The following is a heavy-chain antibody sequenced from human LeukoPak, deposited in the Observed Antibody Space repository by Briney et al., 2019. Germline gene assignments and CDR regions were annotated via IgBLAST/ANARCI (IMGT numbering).Heavy chain of an antibody. Sequence: SETLSLTCAVYGGSFSGYYWSWIRQPPGKGLEWIGEINHSGSTNYNPSLKSRVTISVDTSKNQFSLKLSFVTAADTAVYYCARRRYSSSAGNDYWGQGTLVTVSS. CDR1: GGSFSGYY. V-gene: IGHV4-34*01. CDR3: ARRRYSSSAGNDY. J-gene: IGHJ4*02. CDR2: INHSGST. D-gene: IGHD6-6*01.